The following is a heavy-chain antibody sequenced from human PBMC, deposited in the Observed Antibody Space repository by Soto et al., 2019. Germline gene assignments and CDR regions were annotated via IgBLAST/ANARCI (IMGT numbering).Heavy chain of an antibody. CDR2: ISAYNGNT. CDR1: GYTFTSYG. V-gene: IGHV1-18*04. J-gene: IGHJ4*02. Sequence: ASVKVSCKASGYTFTSYGISWVRQAPGQGLEWMGWISAYNGNTNYAQKLQGRVTMTTDTSTSTAYMELRSLRSDDTAVYYCARDYSEIVVVTASTPFDFWGQGTLVTVSS. CDR3: ARDYSEIVVVTASTPFDF. D-gene: IGHD2-21*02.